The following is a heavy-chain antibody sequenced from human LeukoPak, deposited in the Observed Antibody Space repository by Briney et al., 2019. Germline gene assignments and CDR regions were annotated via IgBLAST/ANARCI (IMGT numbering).Heavy chain of an antibody. CDR3: ARGADGTAEPPDLLDY. CDR2: IYYSGST. Sequence: SQTLSLTCTVSGGSISSGGYYWSWIRQHPGKGLEWIGYIYYSGSTYYNPSLKSRVTISVDTSKNQFSLKLSSVTAADTAVYYCARGADGTAEPPDLLDYWGQGTLVTVSS. D-gene: IGHD1-14*01. CDR1: GGSISSGGYY. V-gene: IGHV4-31*03. J-gene: IGHJ4*02.